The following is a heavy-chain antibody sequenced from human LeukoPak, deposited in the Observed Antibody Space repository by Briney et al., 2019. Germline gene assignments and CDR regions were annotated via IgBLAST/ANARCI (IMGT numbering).Heavy chain of an antibody. CDR2: INTDNGNT. Sequence: SVKVSCKASGYIFSIYTIHWVRQAPGQRLEWMGWINTDNGNTKYSQKFQGRVTISRDTSATTANMELSSLRSEDTAVYYCANALARRSADAYDAFDIWGQGTMVTVSS. V-gene: IGHV1-3*04. D-gene: IGHD5-24*01. CDR3: ANALARRSADAYDAFDI. J-gene: IGHJ3*02. CDR1: GYIFSIYT.